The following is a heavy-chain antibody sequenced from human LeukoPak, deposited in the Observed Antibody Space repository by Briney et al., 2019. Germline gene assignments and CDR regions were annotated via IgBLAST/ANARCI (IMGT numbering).Heavy chain of an antibody. J-gene: IGHJ4*02. CDR3: ARDDTHDGVSSSWFDY. CDR2: INWNGGST. Sequence: PGGSLRLSCAASGFTFDDHGMNWVRQAPGKGLEWVSGINWNGGSTFYADSVKGRFTISRDNTKNSLYVQMNSLRADDTAVYYCARDDTHDGVSSSWFDYWGQGTLVTVSS. CDR1: GFTFDDHG. D-gene: IGHD6-13*01. V-gene: IGHV3-20*04.